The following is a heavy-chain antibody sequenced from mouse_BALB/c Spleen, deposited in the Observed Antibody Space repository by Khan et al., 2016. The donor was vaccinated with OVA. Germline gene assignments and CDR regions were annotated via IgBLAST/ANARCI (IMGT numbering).Heavy chain of an antibody. J-gene: IGHJ3*01. CDR3: ARHSDSYDFTY. D-gene: IGHD2-12*01. CDR1: GFSLITYG. Sequence: VELVESGPGLVQPSQNLSITCTVSGFSLITYGVHWVRQSPGKGLEWLGVIWSGGSTDYNEAFISRLSISKDNSKSQVFFKMNSLQSDDTAIYYCARHSDSYDFTYWGRGTLVTGS. CDR2: IWSGGST. V-gene: IGHV2-4-1*01.